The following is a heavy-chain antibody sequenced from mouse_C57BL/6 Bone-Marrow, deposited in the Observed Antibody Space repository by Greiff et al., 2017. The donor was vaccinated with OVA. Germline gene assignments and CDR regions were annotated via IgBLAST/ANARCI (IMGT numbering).Heavy chain of an antibody. D-gene: IGHD4-1*01. CDR2: IYPRDGST. Sequence: QVQLQQSGPELVKPGASVKLSKASGYTFTSYDINWVKQRPGQGLEWIGWIYPRDGSTKYNEKFKGKATLTVDTSSSTAYMELHSLTSEDTAIYYCARSGAMDYWGQGTSVTVSS. J-gene: IGHJ4*01. CDR3: ARSGAMDY. CDR1: GYTFTSYD. V-gene: IGHV1-85*01.